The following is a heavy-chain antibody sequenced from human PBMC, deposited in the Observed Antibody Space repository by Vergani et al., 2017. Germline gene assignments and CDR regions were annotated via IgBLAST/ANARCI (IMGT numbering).Heavy chain of an antibody. Sequence: QVQLVQSGAEVKKPGASVKVSCKASGYTFTSYGISWVRQATGQGLEWMGWISAYNGNTNYAKKLQGRVTMTKDTSKSTAYMELRSLRSDDTAVYYCARASYDSSCYYSPGGYWGQGTLVTVSS. CDR1: GYTFTSYG. V-gene: IGHV1-18*04. J-gene: IGHJ4*02. D-gene: IGHD3-22*01. CDR3: ARASYDSSCYYSPGGY. CDR2: ISAYNGNT.